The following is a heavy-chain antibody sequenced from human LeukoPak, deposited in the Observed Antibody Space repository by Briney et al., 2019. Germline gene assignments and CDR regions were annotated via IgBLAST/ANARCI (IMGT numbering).Heavy chain of an antibody. CDR3: ARVPATGFSGSSYTYYFDH. CDR1: GFTFNTFS. Sequence: PAGSLTLSCAASGFTFNTFSMTWVRQTPEKGLEWISYISSAGSYIDYTDSVKGRFTISRDNANNSLYLKMNSLRADDTAIYYCARVPATGFSGSSYTYYFDHWGQGTLVTVSS. CDR2: ISSAGSYI. D-gene: IGHD3-16*01. V-gene: IGHV3-21*05. J-gene: IGHJ4*02.